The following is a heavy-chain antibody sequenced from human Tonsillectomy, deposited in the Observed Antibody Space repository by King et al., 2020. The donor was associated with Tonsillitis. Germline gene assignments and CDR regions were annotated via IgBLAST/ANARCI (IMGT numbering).Heavy chain of an antibody. CDR1: GFTFSSYD. CDR3: ARGNSSGWYPLVYYYYGMDV. CDR2: IGTAGDT. Sequence: VQLVESGGGLVQPGGSLRLSCAASGFTFSSYDMHWVRQATGKGLEWVSAIGTAGDTYYPGSVKGRFTISRENAKNSLYLQMNNLRAGDTAVYYCARGNSSGWYPLVYYYYGMDVWGQGTTVTVSS. D-gene: IGHD6-19*01. V-gene: IGHV3-13*01. J-gene: IGHJ6*02.